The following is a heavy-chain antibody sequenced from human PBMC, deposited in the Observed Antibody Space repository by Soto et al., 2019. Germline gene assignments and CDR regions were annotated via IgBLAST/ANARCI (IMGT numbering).Heavy chain of an antibody. CDR2: ISDLETT. Sequence: TLSLPSSTTGVTMRYGAYSWNSFCPSQGKGLEWLGYISDLETTYYNQSFRSRLSFSIVRTRNQFFLSLSSMTAADKAVYYCVRGGGYASFDIWGQGIQGTVTS. J-gene: IGHJ4*02. D-gene: IGHD2-15*01. CDR3: VRGGGYASFDI. V-gene: IGHV4-30-2*06. CDR1: GVTMRYGAYS.